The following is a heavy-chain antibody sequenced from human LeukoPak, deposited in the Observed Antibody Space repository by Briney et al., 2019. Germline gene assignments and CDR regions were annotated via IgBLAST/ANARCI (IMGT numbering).Heavy chain of an antibody. V-gene: IGHV1-46*01. CDR3: ARDEGDGYNSRYYFDY. D-gene: IGHD5-12*01. J-gene: IGHJ4*02. CDR2: INPSGGST. CDR1: GYTFSRYY. Sequence: ASVKVSCKASGYTFSRYYMQWVRQAPGQGLEWMGVINPSGGSTSYAQKFQGRVTMTRDTSTSTVYMELSSLRSEDTAVYYCARDEGDGYNSRYYFDYWGQGTLVTVSS.